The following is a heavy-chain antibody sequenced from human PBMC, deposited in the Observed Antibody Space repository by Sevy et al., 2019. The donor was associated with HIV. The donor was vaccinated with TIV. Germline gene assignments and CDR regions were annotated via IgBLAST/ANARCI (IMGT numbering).Heavy chain of an antibody. CDR2: MNPNSGNT. Sequence: ASVKVSCKASGYTFTSYDINWVRQATGQGLEWMGWMNPNSGNTGYAQKFQGRVTMIRNTSISTAYMELSSLRSEDTAVYFCARAGSGWYDHYFDPWGQGTLVTVSS. V-gene: IGHV1-8*01. CDR1: GYTFTSYD. D-gene: IGHD6-19*01. CDR3: ARAGSGWYDHYFDP. J-gene: IGHJ4*02.